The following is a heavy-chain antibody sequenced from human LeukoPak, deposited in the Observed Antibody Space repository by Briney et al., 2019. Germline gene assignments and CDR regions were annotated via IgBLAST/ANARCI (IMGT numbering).Heavy chain of an antibody. D-gene: IGHD1-26*01. V-gene: IGHV4-38-2*02. CDR3: ARGRAGATWVVRQFDY. J-gene: IGHJ4*02. Sequence: SETLSLTCTVSGYSISSGYYWGWIRQPPGKGLEWIGSIYHSGSTNYNPSLKSRVTISVDTSKNQFSLKLSSVTAADTAVYYCARGRAGATWVVRQFDYWGQGTLVTVSS. CDR1: GYSISSGYY. CDR2: IYHSGST.